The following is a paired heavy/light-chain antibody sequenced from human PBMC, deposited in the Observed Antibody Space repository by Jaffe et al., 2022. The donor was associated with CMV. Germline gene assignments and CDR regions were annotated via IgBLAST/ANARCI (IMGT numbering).Heavy chain of an antibody. D-gene: IGHD2-2*01. CDR2: ISSRGSTI. CDR3: ARAPSYCSSTSCWGLSDY. Sequence: EVQLVESGGGLVQPGGSLRLSCAASGFSFSSHEMNWVRQAPGKGLEWVSYISSRGSTIYYADSVKGRFTISRDNAKNSLYLQMNSLRAEDTAVYYCARAPSYCSSTSCWGLSDYWGQGTLVTVSS. J-gene: IGHJ4*02. CDR1: GFSFSSHE. V-gene: IGHV3-48*03.
Light chain of an antibody. V-gene: IGKV3-20*01. CDR3: QQYGSSPWT. CDR2: GAS. CDR1: QTISSSY. J-gene: IGKJ1*01. Sequence: EVVLTQSPGTLSLSPGERATLSCRASQTISSSYLAWYQQKPGQAPRLLIYGASSRATAIPDRFSGSGSGTDFTLAINRLEPEDFAVYYCQQYGSSPWTFGQGTKVEIK.